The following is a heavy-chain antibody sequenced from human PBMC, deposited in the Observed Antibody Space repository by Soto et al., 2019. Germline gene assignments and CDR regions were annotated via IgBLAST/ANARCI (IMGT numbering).Heavy chain of an antibody. V-gene: IGHV4-30-4*01. CDR1: GGSISSGDYY. CDR3: ARRYCSGGCYFDY. D-gene: IGHD2-15*01. CDR2: IYYSGST. Sequence: SETLSLTCTVSGGSISSGDYYWSWIRQPPGKGLEWIGYIYYSGSTYYNPSLKSRVTISVDTSKNQFSLKLSSVTAADTAVYYCARRYCSGGCYFDYWGQGTLVTVSS. J-gene: IGHJ4*02.